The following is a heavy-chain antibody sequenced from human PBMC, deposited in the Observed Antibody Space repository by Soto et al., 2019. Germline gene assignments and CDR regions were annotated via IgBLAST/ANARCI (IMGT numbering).Heavy chain of an antibody. CDR3: VRDGTKTLRDWFDP. Sequence: QVQLQESGPGLVKPSETLSLTCTVSGASISGFYWSWIRKSAGKGLEGIGRIYATGTTDHNPSLKSRVMMSVDTSKKQFSLKLRSVTAADTAVYYCVRDGTKTLRDWFDPWGQGISVTVSS. J-gene: IGHJ5*02. D-gene: IGHD1-1*01. CDR2: IYATGTT. CDR1: GASISGFY. V-gene: IGHV4-4*07.